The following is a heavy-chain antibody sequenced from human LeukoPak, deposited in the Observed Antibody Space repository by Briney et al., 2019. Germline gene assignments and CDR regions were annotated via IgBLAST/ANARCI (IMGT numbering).Heavy chain of an antibody. CDR3: ARGDITGTTLGAFDI. V-gene: IGHV4-30-4*08. J-gene: IGHJ3*02. D-gene: IGHD1-20*01. Sequence: SQTLSLTCSVSGGSISSGDYYWSWIRQPPGMGLESIGYIYYSGSTYYNPSLKSRVTISIDTSKNQFSLKLSSVTAADTAVYYCARGDITGTTLGAFDIWGQGTMVTVSS. CDR1: GGSISSGDYY. CDR2: IYYSGST.